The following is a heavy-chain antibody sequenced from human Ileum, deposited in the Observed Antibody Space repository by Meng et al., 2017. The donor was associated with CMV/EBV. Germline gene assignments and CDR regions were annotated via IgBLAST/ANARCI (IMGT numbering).Heavy chain of an antibody. D-gene: IGHD3-22*01. J-gene: IGHJ4*02. V-gene: IGHV3-30*02. CDR2: IRNDGSFQ. CDR1: AFAFSTDS. Sequence: AFAFSTDSIHWIRQAPGKGLEGVAFIRNDGSFQHYVDSVKGRFAISRDNTKNTLFLQMNSLSPDDTAVYYCAKGMYYYDNSGPHDYWGQGTLVTVSS. CDR3: AKGMYYYDNSGPHDY.